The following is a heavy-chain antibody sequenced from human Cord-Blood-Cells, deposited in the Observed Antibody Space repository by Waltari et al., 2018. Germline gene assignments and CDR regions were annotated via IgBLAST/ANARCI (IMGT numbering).Heavy chain of an antibody. CDR3: ARQVEVTATFDY. D-gene: IGHD2-21*02. Sequence: QVQLQQCGPGLLKPSETLSITCSVYGGSVSGYYWRWIRQPPGKGLEWIGEINHSGSTNYNPSLKSRVTISVDTSKNQFSLKLSSVTAADTAVYYCARQVEVTATFDYWGQGTLVTVSS. V-gene: IGHV4-34*01. J-gene: IGHJ4*02. CDR1: GGSVSGYY. CDR2: INHSGST.